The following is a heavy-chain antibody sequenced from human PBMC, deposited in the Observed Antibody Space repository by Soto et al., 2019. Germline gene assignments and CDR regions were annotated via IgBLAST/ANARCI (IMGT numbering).Heavy chain of an antibody. CDR2: VSGSGGNT. D-gene: IGHD6-13*01. J-gene: IGHJ4*02. V-gene: IGHV3-23*01. CDR3: AKLNLFVSAAAGRGPFDY. CDR1: GFTFSNYA. Sequence: VQLLESGGGLVQPGGSLRLSCAASGFTFSNYAMCWVRQAPGKGLEWVSAVSGSGGNTYYANSVQGRFTISRDNSKNMRNLQLNRLRAEDTAVYYCAKLNLFVSAAAGRGPFDYWGQGTLVTVSS.